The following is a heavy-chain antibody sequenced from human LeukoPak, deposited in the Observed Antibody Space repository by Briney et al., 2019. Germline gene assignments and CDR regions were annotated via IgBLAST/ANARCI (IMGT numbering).Heavy chain of an antibody. J-gene: IGHJ4*02. CDR3: ARDQRYCSGGSCYSKPADY. D-gene: IGHD2-15*01. CDR1: GGSISSGSYY. V-gene: IGHV4-61*02. Sequence: SETLSLTCTASGGSISSGSYYWSWIRQPAGKGLEWIGRIYTSGSTNCNPSLKSRVTISVDTSKNQFSLKLSPVTAADTAVYYCARDQRYCSGGSCYSKPADYWGQGTLVTVSS. CDR2: IYTSGST.